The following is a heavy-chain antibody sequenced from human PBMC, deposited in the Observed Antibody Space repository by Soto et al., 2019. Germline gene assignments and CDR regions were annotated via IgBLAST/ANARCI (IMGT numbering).Heavy chain of an antibody. V-gene: IGHV4-39*01. CDR1: GGSISSTTYF. CDR3: ARQGASGDYFRNFLWFDP. CDR2: IHYSGST. Sequence: QLQLQESGPGLMKPSETLSLTCTVSGGSISSTTYFWAWIRQPPGKGPQWIGSIHYSGSTYFNPSLRSRVTMSVDTSENQFSLRLNSVTAADTAMYYCARQGASGDYFRNFLWFDPWGQGTLVTVSS. J-gene: IGHJ5*02. D-gene: IGHD3-10*01.